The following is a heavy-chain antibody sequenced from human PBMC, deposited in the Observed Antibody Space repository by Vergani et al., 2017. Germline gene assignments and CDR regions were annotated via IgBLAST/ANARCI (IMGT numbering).Heavy chain of an antibody. D-gene: IGHD4-17*01. CDR3: ARDRYGDSWD. V-gene: IGHV3-30-3*01. CDR2: ISYDGSNK. J-gene: IGHJ4*02. CDR1: GFTFSSYA. Sequence: QVQLVESGGGVVQPGRSLRLSCAASGFTFSSYAMHWVRQAPGKGLEWVAVISYDGSNKYYADSVKGRFTISRDNSKNTLYLQMNSLRVEDTAVYYCARDRYGDSWDWGQGTLVTVSS.